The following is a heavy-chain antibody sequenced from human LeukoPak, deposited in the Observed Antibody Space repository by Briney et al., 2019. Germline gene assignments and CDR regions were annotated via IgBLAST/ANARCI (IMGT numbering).Heavy chain of an antibody. CDR2: IIPIFGTA. CDR3: ARTVITSAPENRRQVFYFDY. V-gene: IGHV1-69*01. D-gene: IGHD3-22*01. J-gene: IGHJ4*02. CDR1: GGTFSSYA. Sequence: GGSLRLSCAASGGTFSSYAISWVRQAPGQGLEWMGGIIPIFGTANYAQKFQGRVTITADESTSTAYMELSSLRSEDTAVYYCARTVITSAPENRRQVFYFDYWGQGTLVTVSS.